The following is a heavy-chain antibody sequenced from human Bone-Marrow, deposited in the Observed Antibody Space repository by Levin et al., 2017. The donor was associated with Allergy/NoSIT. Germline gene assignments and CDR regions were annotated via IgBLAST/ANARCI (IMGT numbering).Heavy chain of an antibody. D-gene: IGHD3-10*01. J-gene: IGHJ6*02. V-gene: IGHV1-2*02. CDR2: INPKSGGT. Sequence: GASVKVSCKASGYTFTDYYMHWVRQAPGQGLEWMGWINPKSGGTKYAQKFEGRVIMTRDTSITTVYMELRRLRSDDTALFYCARDRLEGDVGMDVWGQGTTVTVSS. CDR1: GYTFTDYY. CDR3: ARDRLEGDVGMDV.